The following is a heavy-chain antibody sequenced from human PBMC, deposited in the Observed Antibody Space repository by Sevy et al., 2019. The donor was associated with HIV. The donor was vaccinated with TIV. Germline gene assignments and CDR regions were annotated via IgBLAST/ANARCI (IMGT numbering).Heavy chain of an antibody. CDR3: ARGGLRLGELSLSAAFDI. D-gene: IGHD3-16*02. J-gene: IGHJ3*02. V-gene: IGHV1-18*04. Sequence: ASVKVSCKASGYTFTSYGISWVRQAPGQGLEWMGWISAYNGNTNYAQKLQGRVTMTTETSTSTAYMELRSLGSDDTAVYYCARGGLRLGELSLSAAFDIWGQGTMVTVSS. CDR2: ISAYNGNT. CDR1: GYTFTSYG.